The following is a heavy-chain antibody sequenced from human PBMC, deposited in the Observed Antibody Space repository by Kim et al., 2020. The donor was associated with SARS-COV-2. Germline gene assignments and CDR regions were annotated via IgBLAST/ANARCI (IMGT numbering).Heavy chain of an antibody. D-gene: IGHD2-21*02. Sequence: GGSLRLSCAASGFTFSSYDMNWVRQAPGKGLEWVAAIVNDGGYKYYADSVKGRFIISRDNSKNTLYLQMNSLRVDDTAVYYCAKVQSEEFYLLCSYCGDRWGQGTLVTVSS. J-gene: IGHJ4*02. CDR2: IVNDGGYK. V-gene: IGHV3-23*01. CDR3: AKVQSEEFYLLCSYCGDR. CDR1: GFTFSSYD.